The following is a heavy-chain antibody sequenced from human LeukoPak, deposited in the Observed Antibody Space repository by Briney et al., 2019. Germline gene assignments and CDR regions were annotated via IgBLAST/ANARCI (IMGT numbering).Heavy chain of an antibody. Sequence: GASVKVSCKASGYTFTSYGISWVRQAPGQGLEWMGWISAYNGNTNYAQKLQGRVTMTTDTSTSTAYMELRSLRSDDTAVYYCAREGISTVVEPYWYFDLWGRGTLVTVSS. CDR3: AREGISTVVEPYWYFDL. CDR1: GYTFTSYG. J-gene: IGHJ2*01. D-gene: IGHD4-23*01. CDR2: ISAYNGNT. V-gene: IGHV1-18*01.